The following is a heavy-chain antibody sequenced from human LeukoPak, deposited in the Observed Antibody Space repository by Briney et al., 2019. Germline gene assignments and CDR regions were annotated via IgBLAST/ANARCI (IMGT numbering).Heavy chain of an antibody. V-gene: IGHV3-30*18. CDR3: AKVNAGSAFDY. CDR1: GFTFSSYG. CDR2: TSYDGSEK. J-gene: IGHJ4*02. Sequence: GGSLRLSCAASGFTFSSYGMHWVRQAPGKGLEWVAVTSYDGSEKYYADSVKGRFTISRDNSKNTLYLQMNSLRAEDTAVYYCAKVNAGSAFDYWGQGTLVTVSS.